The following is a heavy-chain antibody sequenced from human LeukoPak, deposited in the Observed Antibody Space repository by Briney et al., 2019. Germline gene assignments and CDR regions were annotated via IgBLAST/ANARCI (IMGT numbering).Heavy chain of an antibody. CDR1: GASITSRIW. J-gene: IGHJ2*01. CDR2: ISHTGSI. D-gene: IGHD6-13*01. V-gene: IGHV4-4*02. CDR3: ARDNERRLTADGTAAFDL. Sequence: PSETLSLTCVVSGASITSRIWWSWVRQPPGKGLEWIGEISHTGSIDYTPSLKSRATISLDKSKNQLSLNLTSVTAADTAMYYCARDNERRLTADGTAAFDLWGRGTLVTVSS.